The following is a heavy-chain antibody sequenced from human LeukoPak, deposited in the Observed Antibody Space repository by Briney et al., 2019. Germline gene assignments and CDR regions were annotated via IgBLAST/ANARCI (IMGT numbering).Heavy chain of an antibody. D-gene: IGHD1-26*01. CDR3: ARHLTDSGSYQRPFDY. CDR2: IYPGDSDT. CDR1: GYSFTSYW. J-gene: IGHJ4*02. V-gene: IGHV5-51*01. Sequence: LGESLKISCKGSGYSFTSYWIGWVRQMPGKGLEWMGIIYPGDSDTRYSPSFQGQVTISADKSISTAYLQWSSLKASDTAMYYCARHLTDSGSYQRPFDYWGQGTLVTVSS.